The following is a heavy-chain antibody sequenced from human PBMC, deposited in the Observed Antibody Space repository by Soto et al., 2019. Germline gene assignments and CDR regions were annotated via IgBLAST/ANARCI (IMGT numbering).Heavy chain of an antibody. CDR1: GFTFSSHW. CDR3: MTDSQAF. V-gene: IGHV3-7*01. J-gene: IGHJ4*02. CDR2: VKEDGSVK. Sequence: EVQLVESGGGLVQPGGSLRFSCAASGFTFSSHWMSWVRQVPGKGLEWVARVKEDGSVKQYVDSVKGRFTISRDNAENSLYPQMNSLRVGDTAVYYCMTDSQAFWGQGTLVTVSS.